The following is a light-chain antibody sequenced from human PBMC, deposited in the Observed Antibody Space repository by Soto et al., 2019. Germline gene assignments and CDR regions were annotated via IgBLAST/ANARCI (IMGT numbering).Light chain of an antibody. V-gene: IGKV1-5*01. CDR1: QSISSW. Sequence: DIQMTQSPSTLSASVGDRVTITCRASQSISSWLAWYQQKPGKAPKLLIYDASSLESGVPSRFSGSGSWTEFTLTISSLQPDDFATYYCQQYKSYSTFGQGTKVEIK. CDR2: DAS. J-gene: IGKJ1*01. CDR3: QQYKSYST.